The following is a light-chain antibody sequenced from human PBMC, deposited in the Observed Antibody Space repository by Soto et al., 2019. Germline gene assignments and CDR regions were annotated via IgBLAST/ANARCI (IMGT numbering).Light chain of an antibody. CDR1: QSVSSSY. J-gene: IGKJ2*01. V-gene: IGKV3-20*01. CDR3: QQYGSSSYT. CDR2: GAS. Sequence: EIVLTQSPGTLSLSPGERATLSCRASQSVSSSYLAWYQQKPGEAPRLLIYGASSRATGTPDRFSGSGSGTDFALTSSRLEPEDCAVYYCQQYGSSSYTFGQGTKLEIK.